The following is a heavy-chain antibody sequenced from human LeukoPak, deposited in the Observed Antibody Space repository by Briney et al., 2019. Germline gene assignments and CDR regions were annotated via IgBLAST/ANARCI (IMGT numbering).Heavy chain of an antibody. CDR2: MNANSGNT. CDR3: AKVNTDIVVVPAEYYYYYYMDD. D-gene: IGHD2-2*01. V-gene: IGHV1-8*03. CDR1: GYSFTSYD. J-gene: IGHJ6*03. Sequence: ASVKVSCRASGYSFTSYDINWVRQATGQGLEWRGWMNANSGNTGYAQKFQGRVTITRNTSISTAYMELSSLRSEDTAMYYCAKVNTDIVVVPAEYYYYYYMDDWGKGTTVTVSS.